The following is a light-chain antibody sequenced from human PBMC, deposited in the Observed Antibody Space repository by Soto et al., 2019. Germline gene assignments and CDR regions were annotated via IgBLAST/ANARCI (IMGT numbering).Light chain of an antibody. V-gene: IGKV3D-20*02. J-gene: IGKJ1*01. CDR1: QSVSSSH. CDR3: QQRSNWTWT. Sequence: EIVLTQSPGTLSVSPGERATLSCRASQSVSSSHLAWYQQKPGQAPRLLIYDASNRATGIPARFSGSGSGTDFTLTISSLEPEDFAVYYCQQRSNWTWTFGQGTKVDIK. CDR2: DAS.